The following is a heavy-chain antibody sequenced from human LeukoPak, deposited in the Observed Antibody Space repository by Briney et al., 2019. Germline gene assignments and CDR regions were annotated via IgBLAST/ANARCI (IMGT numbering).Heavy chain of an antibody. Sequence: GGSLRLSCAASGFTFSSYGMSWVRQAPGKGLEWVSAISGSGGSTYYADSVKGRFTISRDNSKNTLYLQMNSLRAEDTAVYYCARHTLQYPFDYWGQGTLVTVSS. J-gene: IGHJ4*02. CDR3: ARHTLQYPFDY. V-gene: IGHV3-23*01. D-gene: IGHD2-2*01. CDR2: ISGSGGST. CDR1: GFTFSSYG.